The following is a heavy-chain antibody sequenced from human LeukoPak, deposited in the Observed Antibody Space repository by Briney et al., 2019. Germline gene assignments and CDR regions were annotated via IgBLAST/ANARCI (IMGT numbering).Heavy chain of an antibody. CDR1: GFTFSSYE. CDR2: ISSSGSTI. D-gene: IGHD6-13*01. J-gene: IGHJ6*02. V-gene: IGHV3-48*03. CDR3: AREAGLPYYYYYGMDV. Sequence: PGGSLRLSCAASGFTFSSYEMNWVRQAPGKALEWVSYISSSGSTIYYADSVKGRFTISRDNAKNSLYLQMNSLRAEDTAVYYCAREAGLPYYYYYGMDVWGQGTTVTVSS.